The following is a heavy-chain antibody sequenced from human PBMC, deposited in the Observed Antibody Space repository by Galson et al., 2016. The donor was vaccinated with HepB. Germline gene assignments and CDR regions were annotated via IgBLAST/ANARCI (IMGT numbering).Heavy chain of an antibody. J-gene: IGHJ3*02. CDR1: GFTFSGSV. D-gene: IGHD3-16*01. Sequence: SLRLSCAASGFTFSGSVIHWVRQASGKGPEWVGRIRSQANSYATAYAAPVRGRFIISRDDPNNTAYLQMNSLKTEDTAVYYCTFSTYEYLRQDNACDIWCQGTMVTVSS. V-gene: IGHV3-73*01. CDR3: TFSTYEYLRQDNACDI. CDR2: IRSQANSYAT.